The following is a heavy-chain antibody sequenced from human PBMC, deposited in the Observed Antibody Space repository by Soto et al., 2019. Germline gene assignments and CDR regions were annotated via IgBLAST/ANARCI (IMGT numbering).Heavy chain of an antibody. CDR2: IWYDGSNK. J-gene: IGHJ4*02. D-gene: IGHD6-13*01. CDR1: GFTFSSYG. Sequence: QVQLVESGGGVVQPGRSLRLSCAASGFTFSSYGMHWVRQAPGKGLEWVAVIWYDGSNKYYADSVKGRFTISRDNSKNTLDLQMNSLRAEDTAVYYCARDEAGAVDYWGQGTLVTVSS. V-gene: IGHV3-33*01. CDR3: ARDEAGAVDY.